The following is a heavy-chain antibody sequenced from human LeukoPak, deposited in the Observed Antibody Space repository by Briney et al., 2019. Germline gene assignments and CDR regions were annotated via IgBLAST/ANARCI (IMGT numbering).Heavy chain of an antibody. CDR3: AVAETVNSYDRLRLHH. CDR2: MKQDGSDK. D-gene: IGHD3-22*01. V-gene: IGHV3-7*01. J-gene: IGHJ5*02. Sequence: GGSPELPCAASSFPFSGYWISWVRQAPGKGPEWVANMKQDGSDKYYVDSVKGRFTISRDNAKNSLYLQMDSLRAEYTAVYYCAVAETVNSYDRLRLHHWGQGTLVTVSS. CDR1: SFPFSGYW.